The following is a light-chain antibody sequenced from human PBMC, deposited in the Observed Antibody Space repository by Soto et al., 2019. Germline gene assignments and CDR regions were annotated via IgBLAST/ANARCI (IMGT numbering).Light chain of an antibody. CDR3: QQYNNWPSLT. V-gene: IGKV3-15*01. Sequence: EIVMKQSPATLSVSPGERATLSCRASQSVSSKLAWYQQKPGQAPRLLIYGSSTRATGIPARFSGSGSGTEFTLPISDLQSEDFVVYYCQQYNNWPSLTVGGGTKVEIK. CDR2: GSS. CDR1: QSVSSK. J-gene: IGKJ4*01.